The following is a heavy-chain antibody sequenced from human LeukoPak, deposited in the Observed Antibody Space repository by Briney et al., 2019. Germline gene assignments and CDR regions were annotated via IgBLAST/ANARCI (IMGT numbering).Heavy chain of an antibody. CDR2: ISSGGSYI. D-gene: IGHD2-15*01. CDR3: ARDGEALGYCSGGSCLPDY. J-gene: IGHJ4*02. CDR1: GFTFSTYA. Sequence: GGSLRLSCAASGFTFSTYAMNWVRQAPGKGLEWVSSISSGGSYIYYADSVKGRITISRDNAKNSLYLLMNSLRAEDTAVYYCARDGEALGYCSGGSCLPDYWGQGTLVTVSS. V-gene: IGHV3-21*01.